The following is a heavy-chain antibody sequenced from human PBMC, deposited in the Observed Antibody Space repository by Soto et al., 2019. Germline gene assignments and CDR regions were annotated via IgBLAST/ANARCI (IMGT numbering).Heavy chain of an antibody. D-gene: IGHD2-2*01. J-gene: IGHJ6*03. CDR2: IYPGDSDT. Sequence: GESLKISCKGSGYSFTSYWIGWVRQMPGKGLEWMGIIYPGDSDTRYSPSFQGQVTISADKSISTAYLQWSSLKASDTAMYYCARQAVVVPAVTDYYYYMDVWGKGTTVTVSS. CDR1: GYSFTSYW. V-gene: IGHV5-51*01. CDR3: ARQAVVVPAVTDYYYYMDV.